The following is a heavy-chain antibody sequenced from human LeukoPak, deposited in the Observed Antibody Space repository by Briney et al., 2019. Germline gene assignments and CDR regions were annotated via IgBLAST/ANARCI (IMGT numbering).Heavy chain of an antibody. CDR2: INPSGGST. D-gene: IGHD2-2*01. CDR1: GYTFTSYY. V-gene: IGHV1-46*01. Sequence: ASVKVSCKASGYTFTSYYMHWVRQAPGQGLEWMGIINPSGGSTSYAQKFQGRVTMTRDTSTSTVYMELGSLRSEDTAVYYCARAGIVVVPAALDDAFDIWGQGTMVTVSS. CDR3: ARAGIVVVPAALDDAFDI. J-gene: IGHJ3*02.